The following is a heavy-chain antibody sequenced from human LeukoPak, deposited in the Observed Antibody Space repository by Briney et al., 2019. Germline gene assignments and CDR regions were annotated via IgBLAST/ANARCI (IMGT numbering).Heavy chain of an antibody. CDR2: INSDGSTT. V-gene: IGHV3-74*01. J-gene: IGHJ4*02. D-gene: IGHD1-26*01. CDR3: ARRSSGSPPHYFDY. Sequence: GGSLRLSCAASGFTFSSYWMHWVRQAPGKGLVWVSRINSDGSTTNYADSVKGRFTISRDNAKNTLDLQMNSLRAEDTAVYYCARRSSGSPPHYFDYWGQGTLVTVSS. CDR1: GFTFSSYW.